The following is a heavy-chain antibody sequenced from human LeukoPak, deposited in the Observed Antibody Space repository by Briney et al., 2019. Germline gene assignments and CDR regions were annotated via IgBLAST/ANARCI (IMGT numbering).Heavy chain of an antibody. Sequence: GGSLRLSCAASGFTFSSYSMNWVRQAPGKGLEWVSYISSSSSTIYYADSVKGRFTISRDNAKNSLYLQMNSLRAEDTAVYYCARDKDVTTTDYWGQGTLVTVSS. CDR3: ARDKDVTTTDY. CDR2: ISSSSSTI. J-gene: IGHJ4*02. V-gene: IGHV3-48*01. CDR1: GFTFSSYS. D-gene: IGHD4-17*01.